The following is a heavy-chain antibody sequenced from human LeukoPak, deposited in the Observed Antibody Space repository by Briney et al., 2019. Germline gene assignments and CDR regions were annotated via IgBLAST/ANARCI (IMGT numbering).Heavy chain of an antibody. V-gene: IGHV3-48*01. CDR3: ARERNVVTVSNDY. D-gene: IGHD2-15*01. CDR2: ISSSGDNI. Sequence: PGGSLRLSCAASGFTFSDYSMNWVRQAPGKGLEWISYISSSGDNIYYADSVKGRFTISRDNAKSSLYLQVNSLRADDTAVYYCARERNVVTVSNDYWGQGTVVAVSS. CDR1: GFTFSDYS. J-gene: IGHJ4*02.